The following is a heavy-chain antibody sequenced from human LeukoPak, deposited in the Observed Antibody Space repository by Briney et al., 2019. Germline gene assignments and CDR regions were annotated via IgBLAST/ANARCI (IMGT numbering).Heavy chain of an antibody. J-gene: IGHJ4*02. CDR2: IYYSGST. Sequence: SETLSLTCTVSGGSISSSSYYWGWIRQPPGKGLEWIGSIYYSGSTYYNPSLKSRVTISVDTSKNQFSLKLSSVTAADTAVYYCARHPDPYDSSGYPYQFDYWGQGTLVTVSS. CDR3: ARHPDPYDSSGYPYQFDY. V-gene: IGHV4-39*01. D-gene: IGHD3-22*01. CDR1: GGSISSSSYY.